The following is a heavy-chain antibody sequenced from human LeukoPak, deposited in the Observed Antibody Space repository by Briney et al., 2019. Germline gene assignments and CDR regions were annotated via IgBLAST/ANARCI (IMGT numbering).Heavy chain of an antibody. CDR2: ISYDGSNK. CDR1: GFTFSSYW. CDR3: ARDGDGYYYMDV. Sequence: PGGSLRLSCAASGFTFSSYWMSWVRQAPGKGLEWVAVISYDGSNKYYADSVKGRFTISRDNSKNTLYLQMNSLRAEDTAVYYCARDGDGYYYMDVWGKGTTVTVSS. V-gene: IGHV3-30*03. D-gene: IGHD2-21*01. J-gene: IGHJ6*03.